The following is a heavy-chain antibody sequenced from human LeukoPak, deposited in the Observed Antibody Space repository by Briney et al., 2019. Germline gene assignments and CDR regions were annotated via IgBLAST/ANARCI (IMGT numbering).Heavy chain of an antibody. J-gene: IGHJ3*02. Sequence: GGSLRLSCAASGFTFSSYAMHWVRQAPGKGLERVAVISYDGSNKYYADSVKGRFTISRDNSKNTLYLQMNSLRAEDTAVYYCARHYYGSGSGGAFDIWGQGTMVTVSS. CDR3: ARHYYGSGSGGAFDI. CDR1: GFTFSSYA. D-gene: IGHD3-10*01. CDR2: ISYDGSNK. V-gene: IGHV3-30*04.